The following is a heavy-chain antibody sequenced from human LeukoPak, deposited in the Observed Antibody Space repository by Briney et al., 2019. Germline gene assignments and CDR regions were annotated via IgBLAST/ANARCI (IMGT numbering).Heavy chain of an antibody. CDR2: IYHSGST. CDR1: GGSISSYY. Sequence: SETLSLTCTVSGGSISSYYWSWIRQPPGKGLEWIGEIYHSGSTNYNPSLKSRVTISVDTSKNQFSLKLSSVTAADTAVYYCARDADGYYDYWGQGTLVTVSS. D-gene: IGHD5-24*01. CDR3: ARDADGYYDY. V-gene: IGHV4-59*12. J-gene: IGHJ4*02.